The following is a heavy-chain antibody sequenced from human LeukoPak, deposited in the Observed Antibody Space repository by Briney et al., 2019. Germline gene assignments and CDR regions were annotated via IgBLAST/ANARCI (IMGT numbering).Heavy chain of an antibody. Sequence: PGGSLRLSCAASGFTFSSFSMNWVRQAPGKGLEWVSYIRSSGSGTDYTGSVKGRFTISRDNAKNSLYLQMNSLRAEDTAVYYCARMNYVSTGWGAPFDYWAREPWSPSPQ. J-gene: IGHJ4*02. V-gene: IGHV3-48*04. CDR3: ARMNYVSTGWGAPFDY. CDR1: GFTFSSFS. D-gene: IGHD1-7*01. CDR2: IRSSGSGT.